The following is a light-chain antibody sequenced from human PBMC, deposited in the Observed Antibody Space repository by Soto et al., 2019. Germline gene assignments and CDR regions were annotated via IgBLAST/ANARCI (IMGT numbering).Light chain of an antibody. Sequence: QSVLTQPASVSGSPGQSITISCAGTMRDVGAYNLVSWYQQHPGRAPQLIIYEVRNRPSGISFRFSGSKSGNTASLTISGLQAEDEAEYYCSSYTPKSSLIFGGGTKVIVL. CDR2: EVR. J-gene: IGLJ2*01. CDR1: MRDVGAYNL. V-gene: IGLV2-14*01. CDR3: SSYTPKSSLI.